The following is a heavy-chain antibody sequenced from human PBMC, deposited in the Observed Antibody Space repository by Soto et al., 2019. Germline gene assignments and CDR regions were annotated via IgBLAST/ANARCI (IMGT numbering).Heavy chain of an antibody. J-gene: IGHJ4*02. CDR1: GGSFSGLY. Sequence: SETLSLTCAVYGGSFSGLYWSWIRQSPGKGLEWIGEINHSGSTNYNPSLKSRVTISVDTSKNQFSLKLTSATAADTAVYYCGPPPTPVGPRVGYFLAFWGRGTPVPVSS. CDR3: GPPPTPVGPRVGYFLAF. V-gene: IGHV4-34*01. D-gene: IGHD2-15*01. CDR2: INHSGST.